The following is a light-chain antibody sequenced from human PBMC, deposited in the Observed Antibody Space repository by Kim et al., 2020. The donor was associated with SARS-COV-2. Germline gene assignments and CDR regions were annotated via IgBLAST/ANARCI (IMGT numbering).Light chain of an antibody. V-gene: IGLV10-54*04. CDR2: RNN. CDR3: SAWDRSLGAWV. CDR1: SNNVGDQG. Sequence: QAGLTQPPSVSKGLRQTATLTCTGDSNNVGDQGATWLQQHQGHPPKLLSYRNNNRPSGISERFFASRSGNTASLTITGLQPDDETDYYCSAWDRSLGAWVFGGGTQLTVL. J-gene: IGLJ3*02.